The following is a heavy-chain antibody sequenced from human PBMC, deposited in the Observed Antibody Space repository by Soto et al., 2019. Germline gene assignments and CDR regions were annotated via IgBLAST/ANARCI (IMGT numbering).Heavy chain of an antibody. CDR2: ISGSGGST. D-gene: IGHD4-4*01. J-gene: IGHJ4*02. Sequence: SGGSLRLSCAASGFTFSSYAMSWVRQAPGKGLEWVSAISGSGGSTYYADSVKGRFTISRDNSKNTLYLQMNSLRTEDTAVYYCAKLYPAGTETYLGGFDYWGQGALVTVSS. CDR3: AKLYPAGTETYLGGFDY. V-gene: IGHV3-23*01. CDR1: GFTFSSYA.